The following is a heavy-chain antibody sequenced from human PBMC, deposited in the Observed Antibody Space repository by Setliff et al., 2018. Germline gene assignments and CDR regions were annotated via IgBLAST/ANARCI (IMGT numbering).Heavy chain of an antibody. V-gene: IGHV2-26*01. J-gene: IGHJ4*02. Sequence: ETLSLTCTVSGGSISSYYWSWTRQPPGKGLEWLAHIFSNDEKSYSTSLKSRLTISKDTSKSQVVLTMTNMDPVDTATYYCARIHQQLAPPYFDYWGQGTLVTVSS. CDR1: GGSISSYYW. CDR2: IFSNDEK. D-gene: IGHD6-13*01. CDR3: ARIHQQLAPPYFDY.